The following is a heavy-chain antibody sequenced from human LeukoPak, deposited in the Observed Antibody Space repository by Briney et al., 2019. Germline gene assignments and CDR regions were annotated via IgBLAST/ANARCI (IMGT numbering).Heavy chain of an antibody. J-gene: IGHJ4*02. Sequence: AGGSLRLSCAASGFTFSSYAMSWVRQAPGKGLEWVSAISGSGGSAYYADSVKGRFTISRDNSKNTLYLQMNSLRAEDTAVYYCARNSSWYYFDYWGQGTLVTVSS. CDR1: GFTFSSYA. CDR3: ARNSSWYYFDY. CDR2: ISGSGGSA. V-gene: IGHV3-23*01. D-gene: IGHD6-13*01.